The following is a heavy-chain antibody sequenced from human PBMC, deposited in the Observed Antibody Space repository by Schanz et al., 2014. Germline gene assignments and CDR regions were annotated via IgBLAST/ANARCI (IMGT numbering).Heavy chain of an antibody. CDR3: VRLNYYSDSSGYAPDF. J-gene: IGHJ4*02. CDR1: GFSFSTYG. CDR2: IWYDGSNK. D-gene: IGHD3-22*01. V-gene: IGHV3-33*01. Sequence: QVQLVESGGGVVQPGRSLRLSCAVSGFSFSTYGMHWVRQAPGKGLEWVAVIWYDGSNKYYADSVKGRFTISRDNAKNSLYLQMNSLRAEDTAVYYCVRLNYYSDSSGYAPDFWGQGTLVTVSS.